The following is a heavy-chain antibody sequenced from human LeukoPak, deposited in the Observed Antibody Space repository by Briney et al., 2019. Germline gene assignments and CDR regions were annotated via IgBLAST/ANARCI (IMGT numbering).Heavy chain of an antibody. Sequence: SEPLSLTCIASGASINGYHCSWIRQPPGKGLEWIGYFSYTGTTSYNSSLKSRVSTSADTTKNQSSLKVTSVNAAATAVYYCARDGGMCCGHWGRGILVSVSS. D-gene: IGHD3-16*01. J-gene: IGHJ4*02. V-gene: IGHV4-59*01. CDR2: FSYTGTT. CDR3: ARDGGMCCGH. CDR1: GASINGYH.